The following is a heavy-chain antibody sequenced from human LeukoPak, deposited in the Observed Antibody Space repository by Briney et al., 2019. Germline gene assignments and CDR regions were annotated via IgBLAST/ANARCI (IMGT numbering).Heavy chain of an antibody. CDR1: GGSISSYY. J-gene: IGHJ4*02. CDR3: ARAPEQWLVDY. Sequence: SETLSLTCTVSGGSISSYYWSWIRQPPGKGLEWIGYIYYSGSTNYNPSLKSRVTISVATSKNQFSLKLSSVAAADTAVYYCARAPEQWLVDYWGQGTLVTVSP. D-gene: IGHD6-19*01. CDR2: IYYSGST. V-gene: IGHV4-59*01.